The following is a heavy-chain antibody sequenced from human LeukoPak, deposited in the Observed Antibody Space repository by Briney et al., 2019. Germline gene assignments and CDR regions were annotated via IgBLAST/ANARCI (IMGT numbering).Heavy chain of an antibody. J-gene: IGHJ6*02. V-gene: IGHV3-7*01. CDR1: GFIFSDYW. Sequence: GGSLRLSCTASGFIFSDYWMTWVRQAPGKGLEWVANIKQDGSEKYYVDSVKGRFTISRDNAKNSLYLQMNSLRAEDTAVYYCARDTRDYYYYYGMDVWGQGTTVTVSS. CDR3: ARDTRDYYYYYGMDV. CDR2: IKQDGSEK.